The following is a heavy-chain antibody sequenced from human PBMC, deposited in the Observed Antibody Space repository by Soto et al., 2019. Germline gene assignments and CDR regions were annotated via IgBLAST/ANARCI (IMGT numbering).Heavy chain of an antibody. CDR2: ISGSGGST. CDR1: GFTFSSYA. V-gene: IGHV3-23*01. D-gene: IGHD6-19*01. J-gene: IGHJ4*02. CDR3: ATSSSGWYLFDY. Sequence: GGSLRLSCAASGFTFSSYAMSWVRQAPGKGLEWVSAISGSGGSTYYADSVKGRFTISRDNSKNTLYLQMNSLRAEDTAVYYCATSSSGWYLFDYWGQGTLVTVSS.